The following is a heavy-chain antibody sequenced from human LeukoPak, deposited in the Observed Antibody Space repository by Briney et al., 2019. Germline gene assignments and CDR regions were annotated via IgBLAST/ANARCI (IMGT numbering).Heavy chain of an antibody. J-gene: IGHJ3*02. CDR1: GFNFSSYA. D-gene: IGHD4/OR15-4a*01. V-gene: IGHV3-30-3*01. CDR3: ARAGSVLPTPRDAFDI. Sequence: PGGSLRLSCAASGFNFSSYAMHWVPQAPGKGLEWGAVISYDGSNKYYADSVKGRFTISRDNSKNTLYLQINSLRAEDTAVYYCARAGSVLPTPRDAFDIWGQGTMVTVSS. CDR2: ISYDGSNK.